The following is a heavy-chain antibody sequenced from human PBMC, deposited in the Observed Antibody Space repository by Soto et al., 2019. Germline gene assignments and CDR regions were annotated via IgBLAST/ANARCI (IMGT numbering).Heavy chain of an antibody. Sequence: QMQLVQSGPEVKKPGTSVKVSCKASGFTFTSSAVQWVRQVLGQRLEWIGWIVVGSGNTNYTQKFQERVTSTSDMSTHTAYMALSSMQHEATAVYFCAAHGRLGIYSARYSSSGMEVWGQGPKVTVSS. V-gene: IGHV1-58*01. D-gene: IGHD5-12*01. CDR2: IVVGSGNT. CDR1: GFTFTSSA. J-gene: IGHJ6*02. CDR3: AAHGRLGIYSARYSSSGMEV.